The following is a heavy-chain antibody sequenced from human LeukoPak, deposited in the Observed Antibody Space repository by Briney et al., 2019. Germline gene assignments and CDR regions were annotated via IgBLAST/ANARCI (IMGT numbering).Heavy chain of an antibody. Sequence: SETLSLTCAVSGGSVSSGSYYWSWIRQPPGKGLEWIGYIYYSGSTNYNPSLKSRVTISVDSSKNQFSLKLSSVTAADTAVYYCARDTGSYNWNSFRFDPWGQGTLVTVSS. CDR2: IYYSGST. V-gene: IGHV4-61*01. D-gene: IGHD1-7*01. CDR3: ARDTGSYNWNSFRFDP. J-gene: IGHJ5*02. CDR1: GGSVSSGSYY.